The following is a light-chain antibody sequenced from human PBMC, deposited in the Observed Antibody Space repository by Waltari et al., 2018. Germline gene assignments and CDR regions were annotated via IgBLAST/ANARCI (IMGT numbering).Light chain of an antibody. CDR2: AAS. V-gene: IGKV1-8*01. J-gene: IGKJ1*01. CDR3: QQYHTNPAT. CDR1: QGFSSY. Sequence: AIRITQSPSSLSASTGDRVTITCRASQGFSSYLAWYQQKPGKAPKVLIYAASTLQTGVPSRFSGTGSGTDFTLTISCLQSEDFAVYYCQQYHTNPATFGQGTKVEIK.